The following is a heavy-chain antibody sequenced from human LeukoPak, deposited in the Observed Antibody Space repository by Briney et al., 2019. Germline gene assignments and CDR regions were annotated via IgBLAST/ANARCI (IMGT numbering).Heavy chain of an antibody. Sequence: PSETVSLTCTVSGGSISSGDYYWSWIRQPPGKGLEWIGYIYYSGSTYYNPSLKSRVTISVDTSKNQFSLKLSSVTAADTAVYYCARGPLRGVILPRWFDPWGQGTLVTVSS. J-gene: IGHJ5*02. CDR1: GGSISSGDYY. D-gene: IGHD3-10*01. CDR2: IYYSGST. V-gene: IGHV4-30-4*01. CDR3: ARGPLRGVILPRWFDP.